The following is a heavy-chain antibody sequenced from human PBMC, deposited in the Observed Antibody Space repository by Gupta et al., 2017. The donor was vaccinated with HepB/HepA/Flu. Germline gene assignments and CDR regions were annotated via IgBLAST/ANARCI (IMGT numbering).Heavy chain of an antibody. D-gene: IGHD4-11*01. V-gene: IGHV4-34*01. CDR1: GGSFSGYY. J-gene: IGHJ3*02. CDR2: INHSGST. CDR3: ARETYSRIRSAFDT. Sequence: QVQLQQWGAGLLTPSETLSLICAVYGGSFSGYYWSWIRQPPGKGLEWIGEINHSGSTNYNPSLKSRVTISVDTSKNQFSLKLSSVTAADTAVYYCARETYSRIRSAFDTWGQGTMVTVSS.